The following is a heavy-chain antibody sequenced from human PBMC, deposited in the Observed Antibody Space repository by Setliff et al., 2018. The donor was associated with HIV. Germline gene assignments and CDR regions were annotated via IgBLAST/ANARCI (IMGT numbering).Heavy chain of an antibody. J-gene: IGHJ3*02. Sequence: PSETLSLTCSVSGASIRGHYWSWIRQSPGKGLEWIGNIYYSGNTNYNPSFKSRVTISVDTSKNQFSLRVNSVTAADTAVYYCARSLVPSGYYYGRHAFDIWAQGTKVTVSS. V-gene: IGHV4-59*08. CDR2: IYYSGNT. CDR1: GASIRGHY. D-gene: IGHD3-22*01. CDR3: ARSLVPSGYYYGRHAFDI.